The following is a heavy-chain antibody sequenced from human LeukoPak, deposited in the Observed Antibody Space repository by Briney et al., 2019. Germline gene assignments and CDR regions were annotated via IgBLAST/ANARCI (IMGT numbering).Heavy chain of an antibody. D-gene: IGHD3-16*01. V-gene: IGHV3-30*18. CDR1: GFTFSSYD. CDR2: ISYDGNDK. CDR3: AKDQYDYVRGEFDY. J-gene: IGHJ4*02. Sequence: GRSLRLTCAASGFTFSSYDMHWVRQAPGKGLEWVAVISYDGNDKHYADSVKGRFTISRDNSKNTLYLQMNSLRVEDTAVYYCAKDQYDYVRGEFDYWGQGTLVTVSS.